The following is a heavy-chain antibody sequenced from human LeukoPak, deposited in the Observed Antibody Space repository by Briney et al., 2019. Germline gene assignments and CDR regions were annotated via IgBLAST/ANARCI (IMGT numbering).Heavy chain of an antibody. V-gene: IGHV1-69*04. D-gene: IGHD3-3*01. J-gene: IGHJ4*02. CDR2: IIPILGIA. Sequence: GASVKVSCKASGGTFSSYAISWVRQAPGQGLEWMGRIIPILGIANYAQKFQGRVTITADKSTSTAYMELSSLRSEGTAVYYCARVTTSYYDFWSGPYWGQGTLVTVSS. CDR3: ARVTTSYYDFWSGPY. CDR1: GGTFSSYA.